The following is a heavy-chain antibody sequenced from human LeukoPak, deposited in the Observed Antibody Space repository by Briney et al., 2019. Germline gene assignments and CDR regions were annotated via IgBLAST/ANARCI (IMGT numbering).Heavy chain of an antibody. Sequence: GGSLRLSCAASGFTFSSYYMHWVRQAPGKGLVWVSRINGVGSDRIYADSVKGRFTISRDNSKNTLYLQMNSLRAEDTAVYYCARAITMIVVVPIDYWGQGTLVTVSS. D-gene: IGHD3-22*01. V-gene: IGHV3-74*01. CDR1: GFTFSSYY. CDR2: INGVGSDR. J-gene: IGHJ4*02. CDR3: ARAITMIVVVPIDY.